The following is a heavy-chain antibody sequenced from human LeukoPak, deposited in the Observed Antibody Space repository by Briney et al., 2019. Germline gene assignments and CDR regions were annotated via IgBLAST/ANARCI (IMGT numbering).Heavy chain of an antibody. D-gene: IGHD3-10*01. CDR1: GGSFSGYY. CDR3: ASGFWFGEPTDY. Sequence: PSETLSLTCAVHGGSFSGYYWSWIRQPPGKGLEWIGEINHSGSTNYNPSLKGRVTISVDTSKNQFSLKLSSVTAADTAVYYCASGFWFGEPTDYWGQGTLVTVSS. CDR2: INHSGST. J-gene: IGHJ4*02. V-gene: IGHV4-34*01.